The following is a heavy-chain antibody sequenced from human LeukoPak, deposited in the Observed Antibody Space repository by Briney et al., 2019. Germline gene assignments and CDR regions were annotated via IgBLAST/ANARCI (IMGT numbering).Heavy chain of an antibody. CDR3: ARDSGRYCSSTSCNYYYYMDV. V-gene: IGHV3-21*01. CDR2: ISSSSSYI. D-gene: IGHD2-2*01. CDR1: GFTFSSYS. J-gene: IGHJ6*03. Sequence: GGSLRLSCAASGFTFSSYSMNWVRQAPGKGLEWVSSISSSSSYIYYADSVKGRFTISRDNAKNSLYLQMNSLRAEDTAVYYCARDSGRYCSSTSCNYYYYMDVWGKGTTVTVSS.